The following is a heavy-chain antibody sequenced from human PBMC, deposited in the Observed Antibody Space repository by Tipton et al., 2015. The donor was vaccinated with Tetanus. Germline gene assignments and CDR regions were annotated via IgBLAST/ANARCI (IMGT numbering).Heavy chain of an antibody. CDR2: IYSTGRT. J-gene: IGHJ5*02. CDR3: ALPLLHPHSSSLVS. Sequence: SLRLSCADSEFNVSYKYISWVRQATGKGLEWVSLIYSTGRTHYADSVKGRFTISRDNSKDTLYLQMNSLRTEDTATYYCALPLLHPHSSSLVSWGQGTLVTVSS. V-gene: IGHV3-66*03. CDR1: EFNVSYKY. D-gene: IGHD6-6*01.